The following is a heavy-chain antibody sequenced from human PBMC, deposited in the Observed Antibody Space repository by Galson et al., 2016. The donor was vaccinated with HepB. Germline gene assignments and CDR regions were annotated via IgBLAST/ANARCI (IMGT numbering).Heavy chain of an antibody. J-gene: IGHJ4*02. CDR1: GFTFSSHW. D-gene: IGHD2-2*01. V-gene: IGHV3-7*03. Sequence: SLRLSCAASGFTFSSHWMSWVRQAPGEGLEWVANIKQDGSERYYVDSVKGRFTISRDNAENSLYLQMNSLRVEDTAVYYCAHAPNLYYFDNWGQGTLVTVSS. CDR3: AHAPNLYYFDN. CDR2: IKQDGSER.